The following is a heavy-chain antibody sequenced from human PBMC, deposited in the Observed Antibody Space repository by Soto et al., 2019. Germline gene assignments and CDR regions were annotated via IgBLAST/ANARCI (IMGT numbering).Heavy chain of an antibody. Sequence: DSVKGRFTISRDHAKNSLYLQMNSLRAEDTAVYYCARDCSSTSCYGGKLASWGQGTLVTVSS. D-gene: IGHD2-2*01. J-gene: IGHJ5*02. V-gene: IGHV3-21*01. CDR3: ARDCSSTSCYGGKLAS.